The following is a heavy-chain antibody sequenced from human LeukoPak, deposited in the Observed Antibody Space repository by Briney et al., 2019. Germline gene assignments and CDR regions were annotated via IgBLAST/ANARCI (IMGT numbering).Heavy chain of an antibody. CDR3: ARDSDYYDSSGYQYRGFDP. V-gene: IGHV4-59*11. J-gene: IGHJ6*02. CDR1: GASISSHY. Sequence: SETLSLTCTVSGASISSHYWNWIRQPPGKGLEWIGYIYYSGSTNYNPSLKSRVTISVDTSKNQLSLKLSSVTAADTAVYYCARDSDYYDSSGYQYRGFDPWGQGTTVTVSS. D-gene: IGHD3-22*01. CDR2: IYYSGST.